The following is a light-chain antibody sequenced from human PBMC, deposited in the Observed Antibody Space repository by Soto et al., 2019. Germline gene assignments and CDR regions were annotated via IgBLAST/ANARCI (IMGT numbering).Light chain of an antibody. J-gene: IGKJ2*01. V-gene: IGKV3-15*01. CDR1: QSVSSN. Sequence: EIVMTQSPATLSVSPGERATLSCRASQSVSSNLAWYQQKPGQAPRLLIYGASTRATGIPARFSGSSSGTEFTLTTSSLQSEDITVYYCQQYNNWPPYTFGQGTKLKIK. CDR3: QQYNNWPPYT. CDR2: GAS.